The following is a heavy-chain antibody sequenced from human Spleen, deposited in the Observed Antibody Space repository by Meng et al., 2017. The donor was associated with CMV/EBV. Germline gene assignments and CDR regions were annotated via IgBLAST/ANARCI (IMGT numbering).Heavy chain of an antibody. D-gene: IGHD6-6*01. Sequence: SVKVSCKASGGTFSSYAISWVRQAPGQGLEWMGGIIPILGIANYAQKFQGRVTITTDESTSTAYMELSSLRSEDTAVYYCARSIAAQNYYYYYGMDVWGQGTTVTVSS. J-gene: IGHJ6*02. CDR3: ARSIAAQNYYYYYGMDV. CDR1: GGTFSSYA. CDR2: IIPILGIA. V-gene: IGHV1-69*10.